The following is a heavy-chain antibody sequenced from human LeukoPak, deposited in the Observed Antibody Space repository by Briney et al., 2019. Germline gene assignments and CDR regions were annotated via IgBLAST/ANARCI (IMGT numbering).Heavy chain of an antibody. Sequence: GGSLRLSCAASGFPFSSYEMNWVRQAPGKGREWVSYISSSGSTIYYADSVKGRFTISRDNAKNSLYLQMNSLRAEDTAVYYCARESAGELLWFGELSLVRNYFDYWGQGTLVTVSS. CDR2: ISSSGSTI. CDR3: ARESAGELLWFGELSLVRNYFDY. J-gene: IGHJ4*02. D-gene: IGHD3-10*01. CDR1: GFPFSSYE. V-gene: IGHV3-48*03.